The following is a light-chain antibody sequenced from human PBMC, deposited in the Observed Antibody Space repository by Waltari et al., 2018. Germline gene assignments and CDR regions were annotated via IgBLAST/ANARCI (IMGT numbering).Light chain of an antibody. V-gene: IGLV2-14*03. Sequence: QSALTQPASVSGSPGQSITISCTGTSRDVGSYNYVPWYQQHPGKAPKLIIYDVTTRPSGVSNRFSGSKSGNTASLTISGLQAEDEADYYCSSYMDTTTLELFGGGTSLTVL. CDR2: DVT. CDR1: SRDVGSYNY. J-gene: IGLJ2*01. CDR3: SSYMDTTTLEL.